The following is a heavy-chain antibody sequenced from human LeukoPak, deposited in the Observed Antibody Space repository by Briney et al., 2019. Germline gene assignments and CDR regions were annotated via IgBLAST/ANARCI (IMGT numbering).Heavy chain of an antibody. CDR1: GFTFSSYA. CDR2: ISYDGSNK. V-gene: IGHV3-30-3*01. Sequence: GGSLRLSCAASGFTFSSYAMHWVRQAPGKGLEWVAVISYDGSNKYCADSVKGRFTISRDNSKNTLYLQMNSLRAEDTAVYYCARSPFPAAMHGWFDPWGQGTLVTVSS. D-gene: IGHD2-2*01. J-gene: IGHJ5*02. CDR3: ARSPFPAAMHGWFDP.